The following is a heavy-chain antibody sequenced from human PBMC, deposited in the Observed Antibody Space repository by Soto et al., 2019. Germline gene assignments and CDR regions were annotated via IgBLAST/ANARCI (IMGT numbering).Heavy chain of an antibody. CDR3: AKAADIVATINYYYGMDV. J-gene: IGHJ6*02. D-gene: IGHD5-12*01. V-gene: IGHV3-43D*03. CDR2: ISWDGGST. Sequence: GGSLRLSCAASGFTFDDYAMHWVRQAPGKGLEWVSLISWDGGSTYYADSVKGRFTISRDNSKNSLYLQMNSLRAEDTALYYCAKAADIVATINYYYGMDVWGQGTTVTVSS. CDR1: GFTFDDYA.